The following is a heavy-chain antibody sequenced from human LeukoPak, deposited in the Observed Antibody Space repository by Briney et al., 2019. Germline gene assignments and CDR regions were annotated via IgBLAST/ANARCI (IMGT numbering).Heavy chain of an antibody. CDR3: AKDQQVGAAAYYFDS. J-gene: IGHJ4*02. V-gene: IGHV3-30*18. Sequence: PGGSLRLSCAASGFTFSRYGLHWVRQAPGKGLEWVAVIANDGKDKKYADSVKGRFTISRDNSKSTLYLQMNSLRAEDTAVYYCAKDQQVGAAAYYFDSWSQATLVTV. CDR1: GFTFSRYG. CDR2: IANDGKDK. D-gene: IGHD2-2*01.